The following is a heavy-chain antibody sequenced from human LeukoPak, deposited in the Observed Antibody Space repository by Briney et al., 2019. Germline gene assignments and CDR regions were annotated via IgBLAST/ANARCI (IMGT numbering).Heavy chain of an antibody. J-gene: IGHJ5*02. CDR1: GYTFTGYY. CDR2: INPNSGGT. Sequence: ASVKVSCKASGYTFTGYYMHWVRQAPGQGLEWMGWINPNSGGTNYAQKFQGRVTMTRDKSISTAYMELSRLRADDTAVYYCAREEITQLPRNWFDPWGQGTLVTVSS. D-gene: IGHD1-14*01. CDR3: AREEITQLPRNWFDP. V-gene: IGHV1-2*02.